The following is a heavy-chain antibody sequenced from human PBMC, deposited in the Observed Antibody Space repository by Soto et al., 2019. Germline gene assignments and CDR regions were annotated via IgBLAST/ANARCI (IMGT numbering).Heavy chain of an antibody. Sequence: PSETLSLTCTVSGGSISSSDYYWSWIRQPPGKGLEWIGYIYYSGSTYYNPSLTRRVTISVDTSKNQFSLNLSSVTAADTAVYYCARAPLGIIVAPDFWGQGTLVTVSS. CDR2: IYYSGST. J-gene: IGHJ4*02. CDR1: GGSISSSDYY. V-gene: IGHV4-30-4*01. D-gene: IGHD3-22*01. CDR3: ARAPLGIIVAPDF.